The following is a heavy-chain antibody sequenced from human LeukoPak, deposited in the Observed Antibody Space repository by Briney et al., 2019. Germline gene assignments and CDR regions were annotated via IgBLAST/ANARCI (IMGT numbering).Heavy chain of an antibody. V-gene: IGHV4-59*11. J-gene: IGHJ4*02. D-gene: IGHD3-10*01. CDR1: GASIDSHY. CDR3: ASRPADTTWYGVFDY. CDR2: VFNGGST. Sequence: SETLSLTCSVSGASIDSHYWSWIRQSPGKGLEWIGYVFNGGSTNYNPSLNSRVTMSLDTSRARFSLRLSSVTAADTAIYYCASRPADTTWYGVFDYWSQGTLVTVSS.